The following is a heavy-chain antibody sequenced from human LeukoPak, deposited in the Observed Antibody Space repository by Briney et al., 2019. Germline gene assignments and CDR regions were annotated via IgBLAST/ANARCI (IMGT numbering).Heavy chain of an antibody. J-gene: IGHJ4*02. V-gene: IGHV1-46*01. CDR3: AAEGRTGEDY. CDR1: GYTFTSYY. D-gene: IGHD1-1*01. Sequence: ASVKVSCKASGYTFTSYYMHWVRQAPGQGLEWMGIINPSGGSTNYAQKFQERVTITRDMSTSTAYMELSSLRSEDTAVYYCAAEGRTGEDYWGQGTLVTVSS. CDR2: INPSGGST.